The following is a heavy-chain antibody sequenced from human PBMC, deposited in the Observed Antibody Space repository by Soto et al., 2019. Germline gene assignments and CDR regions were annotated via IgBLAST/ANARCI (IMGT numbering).Heavy chain of an antibody. CDR3: ASLTAAGRINWFDP. Sequence: GGSLRLSCAASGFTFSSYSMNWVRQAPGKGLEWVSYISSSSSTIYYADSVKGRFTISRDNAKNSLYLQMNSLRGEDTAVYYCASLTAAGRINWFDPWGQGTLVTSPQ. V-gene: IGHV3-48*01. CDR1: GFTFSSYS. J-gene: IGHJ5*02. D-gene: IGHD6-13*01. CDR2: ISSSSSTI.